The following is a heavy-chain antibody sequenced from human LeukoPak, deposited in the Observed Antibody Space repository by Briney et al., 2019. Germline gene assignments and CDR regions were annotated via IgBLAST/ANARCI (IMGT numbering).Heavy chain of an antibody. CDR1: GYSISSGYY. Sequence: SETLSLTCTVSGYSISSGYYWSWIRQPAGEGLEWIGRIYTSGSTNYNPSLKSRVTISVDTSKNQFSLKLSSVPAADTAVYHCAREDYDFWSGYPDYWGQGTMVTVSS. CDR2: IYTSGST. CDR3: AREDYDFWSGYPDY. J-gene: IGHJ4*02. V-gene: IGHV4-61*02. D-gene: IGHD3-3*01.